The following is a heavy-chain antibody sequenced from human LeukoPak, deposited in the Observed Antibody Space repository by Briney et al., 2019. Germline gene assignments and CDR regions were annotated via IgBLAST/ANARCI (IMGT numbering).Heavy chain of an antibody. Sequence: PGGSLRLSCAASGFTFSSYEMNWVRQAPGKGLEWVSYIGISGRSIYYADSVKGRFTSSRDNAKNSLYLQMNSLRAEDTAVYYCARLYSSSSGKAFDIWGQGTMVTVSS. D-gene: IGHD6-6*01. J-gene: IGHJ3*02. CDR3: ARLYSSSSGKAFDI. CDR2: IGISGRSI. CDR1: GFTFSSYE. V-gene: IGHV3-48*03.